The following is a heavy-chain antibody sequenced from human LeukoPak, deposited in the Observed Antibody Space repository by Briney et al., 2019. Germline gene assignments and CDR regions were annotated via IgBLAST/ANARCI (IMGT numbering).Heavy chain of an antibody. D-gene: IGHD3-16*01. V-gene: IGHV4-61*02. CDR3: ARDQGAWYIDL. CDR2: IYTSGST. J-gene: IGHJ2*01. Sequence: SETLSLTCTVSGGSISSGSYYWSWIRQPAGKGLEWIGRIYTSGSTNYNPSLKSRVTISVDTSKNQFSLKLSSVTAADTAVYYCARDQGAWYIDLWGRGTLVTVSS. CDR1: GGSISSGSYY.